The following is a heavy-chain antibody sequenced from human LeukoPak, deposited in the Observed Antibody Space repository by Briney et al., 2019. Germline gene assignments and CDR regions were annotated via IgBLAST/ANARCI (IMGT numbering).Heavy chain of an antibody. V-gene: IGHV1-2*02. D-gene: IGHD3-3*01. Sequence: ASVKVPCKASGYTFTGYYMHWVRQAPGQGLEWMGWINPNSGGTNYAQKFQGRVTMTRDTSISTAYMELSRLRSDDTAVYYCARRGYDFQLYYFDYWGQGTLVTVSS. J-gene: IGHJ4*02. CDR2: INPNSGGT. CDR1: GYTFTGYY. CDR3: ARRGYDFQLYYFDY.